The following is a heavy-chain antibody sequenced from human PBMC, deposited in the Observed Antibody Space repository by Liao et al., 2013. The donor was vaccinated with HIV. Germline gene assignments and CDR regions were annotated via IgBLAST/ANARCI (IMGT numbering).Heavy chain of an antibody. CDR3: ARDLGRYSAMGDAFDI. V-gene: IGHV4-4*07. Sequence: QVRLQESGPGLVKPSKTLSLTCTVSGGSISSYYWSWIRQPAGKGLEWIGRIYTSGSTNYNPSLKSRVTISVDRSTNQFSLKLRSVTAADTAVYYCARDLGRYSAMGDAFDIWGQGTMVTVSS. J-gene: IGHJ3*02. D-gene: IGHD5-18*01. CDR2: IYTSGST. CDR1: GGSISSYY.